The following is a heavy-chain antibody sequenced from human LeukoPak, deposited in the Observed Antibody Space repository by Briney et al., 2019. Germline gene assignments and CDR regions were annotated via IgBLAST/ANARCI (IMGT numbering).Heavy chain of an antibody. CDR2: IYHSGST. J-gene: IGHJ4*02. CDR1: GYSISSGYY. Sequence: SVTLSLTCTISGYSISSGYYWGWIRQPPGKGLEWIGSIYHSGSTYYNPSLKSRVTISVDTSKNQFSLKLSSVTAADTAVYYCARGFGSSSYMRYWGQGTLVTVSS. D-gene: IGHD6-6*01. V-gene: IGHV4-38-2*02. CDR3: ARGFGSSSYMRY.